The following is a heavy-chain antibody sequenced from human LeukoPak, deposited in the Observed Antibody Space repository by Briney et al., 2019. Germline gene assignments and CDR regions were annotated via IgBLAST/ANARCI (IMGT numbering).Heavy chain of an antibody. D-gene: IGHD3-10*01. Sequence: GTSVKVSCKTSGYSFSNYGISWVRQAPGQGLEWMGRIGRVTSNSGDVTYAPKFQDRVTMTTDTSTTTAYMELRSLRFDDTAVYFCARYNSLFRGVTTSDYWGQGTVVTVSS. CDR3: ARYNSLFRGVTTSDY. CDR2: IGRVTSNSGDV. CDR1: GYSFSNYG. J-gene: IGHJ4*02. V-gene: IGHV1-18*01.